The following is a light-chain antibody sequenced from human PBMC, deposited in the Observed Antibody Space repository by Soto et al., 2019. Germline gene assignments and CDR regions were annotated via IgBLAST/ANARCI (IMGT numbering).Light chain of an antibody. CDR3: SSYTSSSIDYV. CDR2: EVS. V-gene: IGLV2-14*01. CDR1: SSDVGGYNY. J-gene: IGLJ1*01. Sequence: QSALTQPASVSGSPGQSITISCTGTSSDVGGYNYVSWYQQHPGKAPKLMIYEVSNRPSGVSNRFSGSKSGNTASLTISGLKAEDEAYYYCSSYTSSSIDYVFGTGTKVTVL.